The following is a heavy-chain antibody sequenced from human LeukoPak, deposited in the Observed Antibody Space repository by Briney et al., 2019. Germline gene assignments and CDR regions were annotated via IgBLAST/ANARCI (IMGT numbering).Heavy chain of an antibody. D-gene: IGHD4-4*01. CDR3: ARERWLQSGYFDY. CDR1: GFTFSSYA. V-gene: IGHV3-23*01. CDR2: ISGSGGDT. Sequence: GGSLRLSCAASGFTFSSYAMSWVRQAPGKGLEWVSAISGSGGDTYYADSVKGRFTISRDNPKNTLYLQMNSLRAEDTAVYYCARERWLQSGYFDYWGQGTLVTVSS. J-gene: IGHJ4*02.